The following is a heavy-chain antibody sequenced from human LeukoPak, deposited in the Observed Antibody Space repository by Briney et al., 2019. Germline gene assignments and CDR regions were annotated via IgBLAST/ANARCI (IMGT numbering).Heavy chain of an antibody. D-gene: IGHD3-22*01. CDR2: IKSKTDGGTT. CDR3: ARPRAYDTRDLDY. J-gene: IGHJ4*02. CDR1: GFTFSNAW. Sequence: GGSLRLSCAASGFTFSNAWMSWVRQAPGKGLEWVGRIKSKTDGGTTDYAAPVKGRFTISRDDSKNTLYLQMNSLKTEDTAVYYCARPRAYDTRDLDYWGQGNLVTVSS. V-gene: IGHV3-15*01.